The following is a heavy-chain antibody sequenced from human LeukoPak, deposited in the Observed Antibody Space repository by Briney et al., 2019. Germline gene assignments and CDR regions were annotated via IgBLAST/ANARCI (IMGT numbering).Heavy chain of an antibody. Sequence: DSVKVSCKTSGYTFTGYYIHWVRQAPGQGLEWMGWIDPNSGGSNSAQKFQGRVTITRDTSISTAYMELSRLRSDDTAVYYCARAPRGFCSGGSCFDFWGQGTLVTVSS. D-gene: IGHD2-15*01. CDR2: IDPNSGGS. J-gene: IGHJ4*02. V-gene: IGHV1-2*02. CDR1: GYTFTGYY. CDR3: ARAPRGFCSGGSCFDF.